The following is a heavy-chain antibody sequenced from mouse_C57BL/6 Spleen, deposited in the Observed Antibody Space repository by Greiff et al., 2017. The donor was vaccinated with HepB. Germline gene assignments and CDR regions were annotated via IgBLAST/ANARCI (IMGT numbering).Heavy chain of an antibody. Sequence: EVQLQESGPELVKPGASVKISCKASGYSFTGYYMHWVKQSHGNILDWIGYIYPYNGVSSYNQKFKGKATLTVDKSSSTAYMELRSLTSEDSAVYYCAREGLSYGSRVYYFDYWGQGTTLTVSS. J-gene: IGHJ2*01. V-gene: IGHV1-31*01. D-gene: IGHD1-1*01. CDR2: IYPYNGVS. CDR3: AREGLSYGSRVYYFDY. CDR1: GYSFTGYY.